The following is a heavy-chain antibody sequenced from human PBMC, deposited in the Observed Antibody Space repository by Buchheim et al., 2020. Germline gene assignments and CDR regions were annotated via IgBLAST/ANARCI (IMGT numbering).Heavy chain of an antibody. D-gene: IGHD6-19*01. J-gene: IGHJ4*02. V-gene: IGHV3-23*01. CDR2: ISASGGST. Sequence: EVQLLESGGGLVQPGGSLRLSCAASGFTFTGYAMSWVRQAPGKGLEWVSAISASGGSTYYADSVKGRFTISRDNSKKKVYLQMNSLRAEDTAVYYCAKDSAVAGPSAAFDYWGQGTL. CDR1: GFTFTGYA. CDR3: AKDSAVAGPSAAFDY.